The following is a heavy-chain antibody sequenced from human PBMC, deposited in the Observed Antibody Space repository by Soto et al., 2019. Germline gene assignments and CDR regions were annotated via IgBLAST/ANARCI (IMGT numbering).Heavy chain of an antibody. CDR1: GYTFTSYG. Sequence: ASVKVSCKASGYTFTSYGISWVRQAPGQGLEWMGWISAYNGNTNYAQKLQGRVTMTTDTSTSTAYMELRSLRSDDTAVYYCARDTWDYDFWSGSTYYYYYMDVWGQGTTVTVSS. V-gene: IGHV1-18*01. CDR2: ISAYNGNT. D-gene: IGHD3-3*01. CDR3: ARDTWDYDFWSGSTYYYYYMDV. J-gene: IGHJ6*03.